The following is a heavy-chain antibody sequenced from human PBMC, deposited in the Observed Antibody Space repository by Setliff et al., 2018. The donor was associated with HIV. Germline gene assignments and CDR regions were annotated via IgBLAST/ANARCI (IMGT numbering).Heavy chain of an antibody. J-gene: IGHJ6*03. CDR1: GFSLSTSGMC. CDR3: ARIRTTHYYYMDV. D-gene: IGHD1-1*01. CDR2: IDWDDDK. V-gene: IGHV2-70*17. Sequence: SGPTLVNPTQPLTLTCTFSGFSLSTSGMCVSWIRQPPGKALEWLARIDWDDDKFYSTSLKTRLTISKDTSKNQVVLTMTNMDPVDTATYYCARIRTTHYYYMDVWGKGTTVTVSS.